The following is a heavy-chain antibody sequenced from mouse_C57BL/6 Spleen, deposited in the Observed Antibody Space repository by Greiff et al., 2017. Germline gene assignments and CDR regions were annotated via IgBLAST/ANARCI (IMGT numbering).Heavy chain of an antibody. CDR1: GYTFTDYY. V-gene: IGHV1-26*01. Sequence: EVQLQQSGPELVKPGASVKISCKASGYTFTDYYMNWVKQSHGKSLEWIGDINPNNGGTSYNQKFKGKATLTVDKSSSTAYMELRSLTSEDSAVYDCARLETMITTSSYFDYWGQGTTLTVSS. CDR3: ARLETMITTSSYFDY. J-gene: IGHJ2*01. D-gene: IGHD2-4*01. CDR2: INPNNGGT.